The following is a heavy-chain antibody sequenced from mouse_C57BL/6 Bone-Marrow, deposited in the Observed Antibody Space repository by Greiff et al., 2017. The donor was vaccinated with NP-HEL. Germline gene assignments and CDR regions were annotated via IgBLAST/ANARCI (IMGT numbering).Heavy chain of an antibody. Sequence: VQLKESEGGLVQPGSSMKLSCTASGFTFSDYYMAWVRQVPEKGLEWVANINYDGSSTYYLDSLKSRFIISRDNAKNILYLQMSSLKSEDTATYYCAREGYLYYYAMDYWGQGTSVTVSS. CDR2: INYDGSST. CDR1: GFTFSDYY. D-gene: IGHD3-1*01. J-gene: IGHJ4*01. CDR3: AREGYLYYYAMDY. V-gene: IGHV5-16*01.